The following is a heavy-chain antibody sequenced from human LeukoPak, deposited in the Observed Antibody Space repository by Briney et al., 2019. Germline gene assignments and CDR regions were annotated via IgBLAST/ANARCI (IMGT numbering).Heavy chain of an antibody. Sequence: SETLSLTCAVYGGSFSGYYWSWIRQPPGKGLEWIGEINHSGSTNYNPSLKSRVTISVDTSKNQFSLKLSSVTAADTAVYYCARGTTYYYDSSGYYLLGYWGQGTLVTVSS. J-gene: IGHJ4*02. CDR1: GGSFSGYY. CDR3: ARGTTYYYDSSGYYLLGY. D-gene: IGHD3-22*01. V-gene: IGHV4-34*01. CDR2: INHSGST.